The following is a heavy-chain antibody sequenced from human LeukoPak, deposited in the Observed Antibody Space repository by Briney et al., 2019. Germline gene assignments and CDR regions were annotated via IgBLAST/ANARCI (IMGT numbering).Heavy chain of an antibody. Sequence: ASVKVSCKVSGYTFTGYYLHWVRQAPGQGLEWMGRINPSSGGTNYAQKFQGRVTMTRDTSTSTVYMELSSLRSEDTAVYYCAREDTAIASKYNWFDPWGQGTLVTVSS. J-gene: IGHJ5*02. CDR3: AREDTAIASKYNWFDP. D-gene: IGHD5-18*01. CDR1: GYTFTGYY. CDR2: INPSSGGT. V-gene: IGHV1-2*06.